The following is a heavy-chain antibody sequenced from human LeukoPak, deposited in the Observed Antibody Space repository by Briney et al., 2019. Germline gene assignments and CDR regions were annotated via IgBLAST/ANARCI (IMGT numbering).Heavy chain of an antibody. Sequence: PGGSLRLSCAASGFTFSSYGMHWVRQAPGKGLEWVAVISYDGSNKYYADSVKGRFTISRDNSKNTLYLQMNSLRAEDTAVYYCAKGTYYYGSAIDYWGQGTLVTVSS. CDR1: GFTFSSYG. CDR3: AKGTYYYGSAIDY. V-gene: IGHV3-30*18. J-gene: IGHJ4*02. D-gene: IGHD3-10*01. CDR2: ISYDGSNK.